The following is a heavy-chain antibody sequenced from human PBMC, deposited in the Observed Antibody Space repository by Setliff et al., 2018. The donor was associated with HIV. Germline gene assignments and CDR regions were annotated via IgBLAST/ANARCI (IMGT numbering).Heavy chain of an antibody. V-gene: IGHV7-4-1*01. Sequence: ASVKVSCKASGYSLTSYSINWVRQAPGRGLEWMGYINTNTGNPTYAQGFTGRFVFSVDTPVSTAYLQIFSLKAEDTAVYYCTRDHTPPPNYDFWSGQIDLRNIFYYMDVWGTRSPVTVSS. CDR1: GYSLTSYS. D-gene: IGHD3-3*01. J-gene: IGHJ6*03. CDR2: INTNTGNP. CDR3: TRDHTPPPNYDFWSGQIDLRNIFYYMDV.